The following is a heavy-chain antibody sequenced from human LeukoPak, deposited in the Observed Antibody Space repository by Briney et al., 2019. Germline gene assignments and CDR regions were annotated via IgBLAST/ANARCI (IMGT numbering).Heavy chain of an antibody. V-gene: IGHV4-39*07. J-gene: IGHJ4*02. D-gene: IGHD3-10*01. Sequence: KPSETLSLTCTVSGGSISSSSYYWGWIRQPPGKGLEWFGSIYHSGSTYYNPSLKSRVTISVDTSKNQVSLKLSSVTAADTAMYYCARDRNGVFDYWGQGTLVTVSS. CDR2: IYHSGST. CDR3: ARDRNGVFDY. CDR1: GGSISSSSYY.